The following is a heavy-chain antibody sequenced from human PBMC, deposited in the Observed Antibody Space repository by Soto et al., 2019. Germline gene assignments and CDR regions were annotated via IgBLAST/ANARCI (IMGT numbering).Heavy chain of an antibody. CDR3: ARDIHVLRYFDWLLYFDY. CDR1: GFTFSSYW. D-gene: IGHD3-9*01. CDR2: IKQDGSEK. J-gene: IGHJ4*02. V-gene: IGHV3-7*01. Sequence: GGSLRLSCAASGFTFSSYWMSWVRQAPGKGLEWVANIKQDGSEKYYVDSVKGRFTISRDNAKNSLYLQMNSLRAEDTAVYYCARDIHVLRYFDWLLYFDYWGQGTLVTVSS.